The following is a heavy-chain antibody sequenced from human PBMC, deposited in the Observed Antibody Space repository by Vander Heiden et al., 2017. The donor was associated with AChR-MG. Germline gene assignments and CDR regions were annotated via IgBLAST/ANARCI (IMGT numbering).Heavy chain of an antibody. CDR1: GFMVSGYY. Sequence: EVQLVESGGGLVQPGGSLRISCAASGFMVSGYYMNWVRQAPGKGLEWVSILYSDGTSYYADSMKGRFTISRDNSKNTLYLQMNNLRAEDTAVYYCAGRYYYGSGQDYWGQGTLVTVSS. D-gene: IGHD3-10*01. CDR2: LYSDGTS. V-gene: IGHV3-66*04. CDR3: AGRYYYGSGQDY. J-gene: IGHJ4*02.